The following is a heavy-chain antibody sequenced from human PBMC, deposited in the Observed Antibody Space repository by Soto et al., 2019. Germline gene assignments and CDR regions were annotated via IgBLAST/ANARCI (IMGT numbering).Heavy chain of an antibody. J-gene: IGHJ4*02. V-gene: IGHV4-4*02. CDR1: GASISDNW. Sequence: QVQLQESGPGLVKPSGTLSLTCAVSGASISDNWWSWVRQPPGKGLEWMGEIYHSGTTTYNPALMSRVIISVDTSASQISLTLSSVTAADTAIYYCARHVAVPRTRGFDYWGQGTPGTVSS. CDR3: ARHVAVPRTRGFDY. D-gene: IGHD2-15*01. CDR2: IYHSGTT.